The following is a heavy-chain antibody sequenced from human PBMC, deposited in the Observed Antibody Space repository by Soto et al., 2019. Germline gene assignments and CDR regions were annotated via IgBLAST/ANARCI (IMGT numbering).Heavy chain of an antibody. V-gene: IGHV1-18*04. CDR1: GYTITNYG. Sequence: QVQLVQSGAEVKKPGASVKVSCKASGYTITNYGITWVRQAAGQGLEWMGWISAYNGNTNYAQKLQGRVTMTTDTSTITAYMELRSLRSDDTAVYYCARGGGGYLGYDSIDYWGQGTLVTVSS. J-gene: IGHJ4*02. D-gene: IGHD3-22*01. CDR2: ISAYNGNT. CDR3: ARGGGGYLGYDSIDY.